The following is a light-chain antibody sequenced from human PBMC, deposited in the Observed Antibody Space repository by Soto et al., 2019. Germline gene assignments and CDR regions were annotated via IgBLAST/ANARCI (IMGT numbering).Light chain of an antibody. Sequence: DIQMTQSPSTVSASVGDRVTITCQASHSVNTWLAWYQQKPGRAPVLLIHDASVLESGVPSRFSGSGSGTEFSLTINSLQPEDFATYYCQVYDSHSVAFGQGNKVEIK. CDR2: DAS. J-gene: IGKJ2*01. CDR1: HSVNTW. V-gene: IGKV1-5*01. CDR3: QVYDSHSVA.